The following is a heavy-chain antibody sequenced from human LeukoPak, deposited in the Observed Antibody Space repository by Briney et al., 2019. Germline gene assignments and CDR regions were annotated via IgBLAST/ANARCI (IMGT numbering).Heavy chain of an antibody. V-gene: IGHV1-18*01. J-gene: IGHJ6*02. Sequence: ASVKVSCKASGYTFTSYGISWVRQAPGQGREWMGGISAYNGNTNYAQKLQGRVTMTTDTSTSTAYMELRSLRSDDTAVYYSARDKEYRYLYDSYYGMSVWGQGTTVTVSS. CDR2: ISAYNGNT. D-gene: IGHD1-1*01. CDR1: GYTFTSYG. CDR3: ARDKEYRYLYDSYYGMSV.